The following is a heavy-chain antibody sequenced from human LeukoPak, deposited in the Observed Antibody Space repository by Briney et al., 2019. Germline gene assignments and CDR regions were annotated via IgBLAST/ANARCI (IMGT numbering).Heavy chain of an antibody. J-gene: IGHJ4*02. CDR1: GGSFSGYY. V-gene: IGHV4-34*01. CDR2: IHYSGST. Sequence: PSETLSLTCAVYGGSFSGYYWSWIRQPPGKGLEWIATIHYSGSTYYNPSLKSRVTISVDTSKNQFSLKLSSVTATDTAMYYCASYDGSGYRYFDYWGQGTLVTVSS. D-gene: IGHD3-22*01. CDR3: ASYDGSGYRYFDY.